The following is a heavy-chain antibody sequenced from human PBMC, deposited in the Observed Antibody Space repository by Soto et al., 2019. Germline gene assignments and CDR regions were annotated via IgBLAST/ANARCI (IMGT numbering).Heavy chain of an antibody. Sequence: SETLSLTCTVSGSSIRSSTYQWGWIRQPPERDLEWIGSAYYSESTYYNPSLKSRVAVSVDPSKNPFSLKVPSVTAADTAVYYCERHRNWKVDYWGQGTLVTVSS. D-gene: IGHD1-1*01. CDR3: ERHRNWKVDY. CDR1: GSSIRSSTYQ. J-gene: IGHJ4*02. CDR2: AYYSEST. V-gene: IGHV4-39*01.